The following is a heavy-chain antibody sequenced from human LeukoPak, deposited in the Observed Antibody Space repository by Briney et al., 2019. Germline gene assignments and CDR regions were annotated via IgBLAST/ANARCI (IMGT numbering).Heavy chain of an antibody. D-gene: IGHD2-2*02. J-gene: IGHJ6*02. CDR3: SILGYCSSTSCYNDYYGIDV. CDR1: GFTFSSYA. CDR2: ISGSGGST. V-gene: IGHV3-23*01. Sequence: GGSLRLSCAASGFTFSSYAMSWVRQAPGKGLEWVSAISGSGGSTYYADSVKGRFTISRDNSKNTLYLQMNSLRAEDTAVYYCSILGYCSSTSCYNDYYGIDVWGQGTTVTVSS.